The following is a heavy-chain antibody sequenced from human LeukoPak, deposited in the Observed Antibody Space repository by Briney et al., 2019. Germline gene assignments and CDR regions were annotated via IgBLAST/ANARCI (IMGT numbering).Heavy chain of an antibody. D-gene: IGHD3-3*01. Sequence: SETLSLTCSVYGGSLNGYYWSWIRQPPGKRLEWIGGINHSGTTNYNPSLKSRVTMSLDTSKNQFSLRLSSVTAADMAVYYCARVPLRFLEPFDYWGQGTLVTVSS. CDR3: ARVPLRFLEPFDY. V-gene: IGHV4-34*01. CDR1: GGSLNGYY. J-gene: IGHJ4*02. CDR2: INHSGTT.